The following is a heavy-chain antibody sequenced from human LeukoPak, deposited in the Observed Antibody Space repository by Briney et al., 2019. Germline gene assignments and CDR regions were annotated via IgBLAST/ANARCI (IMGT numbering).Heavy chain of an antibody. Sequence: GASLRLSCAASGFIFSSTGMHWVRQAPGKGLEWVAVIWFDGGNKYYADSVKGRFTISRDDSKNTVYLQMNSLRAEDTAVHYCAKDCEYCSNGYMDVWGKGTTVTVSS. D-gene: IGHD2-8*01. J-gene: IGHJ6*03. CDR1: GFIFSSTG. V-gene: IGHV3-33*06. CDR2: IWFDGGNK. CDR3: AKDCEYCSNGYMDV.